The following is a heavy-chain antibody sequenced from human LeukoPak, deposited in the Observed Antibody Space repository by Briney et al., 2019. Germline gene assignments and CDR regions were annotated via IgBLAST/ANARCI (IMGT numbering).Heavy chain of an antibody. CDR2: IYYSGST. Sequence: PSETLSLTCTVSGGSISPYYWSWIRQPPGKGLEWIGYIYYSGSTNYNPSLRSRVTISVDTSKNQLSLKLSSVTAADTAVYYCARIVPYNYRYIDYWGQGTLVTVSS. CDR3: ARIVPYNYRYIDY. V-gene: IGHV4-59*01. D-gene: IGHD1-1*01. J-gene: IGHJ4*02. CDR1: GGSISPYY.